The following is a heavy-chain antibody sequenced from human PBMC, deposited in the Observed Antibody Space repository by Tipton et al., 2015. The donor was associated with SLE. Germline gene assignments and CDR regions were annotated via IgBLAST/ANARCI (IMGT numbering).Heavy chain of an antibody. Sequence: SLRLSCAASGFTFSSYGMHWVRQAPGKGLEWVAFIRYDGSNKYYADSVKGRFTISRDNSKNTLYLQMNSLRAEDTAVYYCARAAIAVAGNHAFDYWGQGTLVTVSS. J-gene: IGHJ4*02. CDR3: ARAAIAVAGNHAFDY. V-gene: IGHV3-30*02. CDR1: GFTFSSYG. CDR2: IRYDGSNK. D-gene: IGHD6-19*01.